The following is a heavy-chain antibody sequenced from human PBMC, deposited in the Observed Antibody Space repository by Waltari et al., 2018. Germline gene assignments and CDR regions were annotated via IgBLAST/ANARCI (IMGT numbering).Heavy chain of an antibody. CDR3: ARGRSYGMDV. J-gene: IGHJ6*02. V-gene: IGHV3-30*03. CDR1: GFAFNKFI. Sequence: QVQLMESGGGVVQPGQSLRLSSAASGFAFNKFIFHLVRQAPGKGLDWVASILNDGSDTKYADSVRGRFSISRDNSENTVYLQMDTLNIEDTGVYYCARGRSYGMDVWGQGTAVTVSS. CDR2: ILNDGSDT.